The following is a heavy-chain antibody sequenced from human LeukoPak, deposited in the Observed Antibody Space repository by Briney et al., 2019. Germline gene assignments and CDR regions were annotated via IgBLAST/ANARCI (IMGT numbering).Heavy chain of an antibody. CDR2: INHRGSI. V-gene: IGHV4-34*01. Sequence: GSLRLSCAASGFTFSSYSMNWSRQPPGKGLEWIGEINHRGSINYNPSLKSRVTMSVDTSRNQFSLKLTSVTAADTAVYYCARGPWELDHWGQGTLVTVSS. CDR1: GFTFSSYS. CDR3: ARGPWELDH. D-gene: IGHD1-1*01. J-gene: IGHJ4*02.